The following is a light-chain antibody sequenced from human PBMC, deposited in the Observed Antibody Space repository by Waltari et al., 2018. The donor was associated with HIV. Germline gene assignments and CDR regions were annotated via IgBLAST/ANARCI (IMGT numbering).Light chain of an antibody. CDR3: QSYDSSLSSWV. CDR2: DNN. CDR1: TSHPGAPYD. V-gene: IGLV1-40*01. Sequence: QSVLTQPPSVSAAPGQRVTIPCTGNTSHPGAPYDVHWYRQHPGTTPKLLIYDNNKRPSGVPDRFSGSKSGISASLGITGLQAEDEADYYCQSYDSSLSSWVFGTGTKVTVL. J-gene: IGLJ1*01.